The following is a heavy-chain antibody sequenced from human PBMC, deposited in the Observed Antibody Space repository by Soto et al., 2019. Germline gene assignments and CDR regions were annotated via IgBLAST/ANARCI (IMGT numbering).Heavy chain of an antibody. V-gene: IGHV3-23*01. D-gene: IGHD3-10*01. CDR2: LSGSGGST. J-gene: IGHJ5*02. CDR1: GFTFSSYA. Sequence: EVQLLESGGGLVQPGGSLRLSCAASGFTFSSYAMSWVRQAPGKGLEWVSALSGSGGSTYYAASVKGRFTISRDNSKNTLYLQMNSLRAEDTAVYYCAKDGGGLLWFGELSWIDPWGQGTLVTVSS. CDR3: AKDGGGLLWFGELSWIDP.